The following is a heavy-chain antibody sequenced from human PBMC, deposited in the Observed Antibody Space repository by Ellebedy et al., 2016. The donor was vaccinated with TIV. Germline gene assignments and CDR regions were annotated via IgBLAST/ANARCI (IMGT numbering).Heavy chain of an antibody. CDR1: GGSTSSYY. CDR2: IYYSGST. D-gene: IGHD5-18*01. J-gene: IGHJ4*02. Sequence: MPSETLSLTCTVSGGSTSSYYWSRIRQPPGKGLEWIGYIYYSGSTNYNPSLKSRVTISVDTSKNQFSLRLSSVTAADTAVYYCARGGYRSFDYWGQGTLVTVSS. V-gene: IGHV4-59*08. CDR3: ARGGYRSFDY.